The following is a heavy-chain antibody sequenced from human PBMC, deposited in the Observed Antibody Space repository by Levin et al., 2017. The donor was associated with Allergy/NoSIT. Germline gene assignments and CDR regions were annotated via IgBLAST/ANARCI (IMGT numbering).Heavy chain of an antibody. V-gene: IGHV1-2*02. J-gene: IGHJ4*02. Sequence: GESLKISCKASGYTFTGYYMHWVRQAPGQGLEWMGWINPNSGGTNYAQKFQGRVTMTRDTSISTAYMELSRLRSDDTAVYYCAREVACSSTSCPGLDYWGQGTLVTVSS. CDR1: GYTFTGYY. CDR2: INPNSGGT. CDR3: AREVACSSTSCPGLDY. D-gene: IGHD2-2*01.